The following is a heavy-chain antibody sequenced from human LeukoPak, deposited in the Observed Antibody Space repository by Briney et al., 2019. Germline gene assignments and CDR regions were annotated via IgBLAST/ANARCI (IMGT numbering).Heavy chain of an antibody. CDR3: ASSGGIAAAGTSHDY. D-gene: IGHD6-13*01. J-gene: IGHJ4*02. Sequence: SETLSLTCAVYGGSFSGYYWSWIRQPPGKGLEWIGEINHSGSTNYNPSLKSRVTISVDTSKNQFSLKLSSVTAADTAVYYCASSGGIAAAGTSHDYWGQGTLVTVSS. V-gene: IGHV4-34*01. CDR2: INHSGST. CDR1: GGSFSGYY.